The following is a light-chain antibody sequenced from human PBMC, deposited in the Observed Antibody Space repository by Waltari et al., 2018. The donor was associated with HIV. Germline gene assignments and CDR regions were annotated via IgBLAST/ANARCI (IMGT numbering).Light chain of an antibody. CDR3: CSYAGTHTYV. Sequence: QSALTQPASVSGSPGQSITISCTGSISDVGNSDLVSWYQQYPGKAPKLIIYEVKKWPSGISERVSGSKSGTTASLTISGLQADDEADYYCCSYAGTHTYVFGTGTRVTVL. CDR2: EVK. V-gene: IGLV2-23*02. J-gene: IGLJ1*01. CDR1: ISDVGNSDL.